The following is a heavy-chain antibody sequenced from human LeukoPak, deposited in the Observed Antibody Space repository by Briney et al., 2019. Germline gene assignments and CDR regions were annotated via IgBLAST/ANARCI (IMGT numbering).Heavy chain of an antibody. Sequence: SGPTLVKPPQTLTLTCTFSGFSLSTRGVGVGWIRQPPGKALEWLALIYWDDDKRYSPSLKSRLTITKDTSKNQVVLTMTNMDPVDTATYYCAHRKTLAAAGLAEYFQHWGQGTLVTVSS. J-gene: IGHJ1*01. CDR1: GFSLSTRGVG. V-gene: IGHV2-5*02. CDR3: AHRKTLAAAGLAEYFQH. CDR2: IYWDDDK. D-gene: IGHD6-13*01.